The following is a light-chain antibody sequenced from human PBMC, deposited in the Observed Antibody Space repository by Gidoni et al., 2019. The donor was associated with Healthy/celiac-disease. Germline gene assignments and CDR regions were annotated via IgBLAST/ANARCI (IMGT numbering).Light chain of an antibody. V-gene: IGKV1-27*01. CDR3: QKYNSAPLT. CDR2: AAS. CDR1: PGISNY. Sequence: DIQMTQSPSSLSASVGDSVTIPCRASPGISNYLAWYQQKPGKVPKLLIYAASTLQSGVPSRFSGSGSGTDFTLTISSLQPEDVATYYCQKYNSAPLTFGQGTKVEIK. J-gene: IGKJ1*01.